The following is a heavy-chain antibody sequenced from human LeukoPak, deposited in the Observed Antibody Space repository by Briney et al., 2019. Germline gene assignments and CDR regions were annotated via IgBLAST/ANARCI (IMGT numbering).Heavy chain of an antibody. CDR1: GGSISSSSSNC. Sequence: SETLSLTCAVSGGSISSSSSNCWTWVRQPPGKGLEWIGEIYYSGATNYNPSLKSRVTMLLDKSNNQFSLKLNSVTAADTAVYYCARNGGNSDFDYWGQGTLVTVSS. D-gene: IGHD4-23*01. CDR2: IYYSGAT. V-gene: IGHV4-4*02. CDR3: ARNGGNSDFDY. J-gene: IGHJ4*02.